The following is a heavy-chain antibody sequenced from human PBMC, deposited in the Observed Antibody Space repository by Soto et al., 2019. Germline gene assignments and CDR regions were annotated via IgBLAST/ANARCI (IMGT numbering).Heavy chain of an antibody. CDR2: IIPIFGTA. CDR1: GGTFSSYA. CDR3: PSVLITSCTNGLCYLIRRYYYFYYGMDV. Sequence: QVQLVQSGAEVKKPGSSVKVSCKASGGTFSSYAISWVRQAPGQGLEWMGGIIPIFGTANYAQKFQGRVTITADASTRTAYMALSGLRSEDTALYYCPSVLITSCTNGLCYLIRRYYYFYYGMDVWGQGITVTVSS. D-gene: IGHD2-8*01. V-gene: IGHV1-69*12. J-gene: IGHJ6*01.